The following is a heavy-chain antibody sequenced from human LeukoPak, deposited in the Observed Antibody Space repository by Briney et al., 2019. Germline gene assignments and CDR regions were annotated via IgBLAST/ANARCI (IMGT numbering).Heavy chain of an antibody. J-gene: IGHJ4*02. CDR2: INPSSGGT. Sequence: GASVKVSCKASGYTFTGYYMHWVRQAPGQGLEWMGWINPSSGGTNYAQKFQGRVTMTRDTSISTAYMELSRLRSDDTAVYYCARGFSSGWYPVDYWGQGTLVTVSS. V-gene: IGHV1-2*02. CDR1: GYTFTGYY. CDR3: ARGFSSGWYPVDY. D-gene: IGHD6-19*01.